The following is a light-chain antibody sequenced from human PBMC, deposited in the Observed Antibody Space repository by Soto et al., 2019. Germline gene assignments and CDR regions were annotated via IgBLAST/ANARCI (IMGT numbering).Light chain of an antibody. CDR2: GAS. V-gene: IGKV3-15*01. CDR1: QSVSSN. Sequence: EIVMTQSPATLSVSPGERATLSCRASQSVSSNLAWYQQKPGQAPRLLIYGASTRATGIPARFRGSGSGTEFTLTISSLQSEDFAVYYCQQYKNWPSLTFGGGTKVEIK. J-gene: IGKJ4*01. CDR3: QQYKNWPSLT.